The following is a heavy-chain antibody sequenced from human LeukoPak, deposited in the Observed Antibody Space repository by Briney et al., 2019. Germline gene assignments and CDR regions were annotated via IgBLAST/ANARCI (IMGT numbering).Heavy chain of an antibody. Sequence: SETLSLTCTVSGGSISSSSYYWGWIRQPPGKGLEWIGSIYYSGSTYYNPSLKSRVTISVDTPKNQFSLKLSSVTAADTAVYYCARDTAYDSSGYFDYWGQGTLVTVSS. CDR3: ARDTAYDSSGYFDY. CDR1: GGSISSSSYY. J-gene: IGHJ4*02. V-gene: IGHV4-39*07. D-gene: IGHD3-22*01. CDR2: IYYSGST.